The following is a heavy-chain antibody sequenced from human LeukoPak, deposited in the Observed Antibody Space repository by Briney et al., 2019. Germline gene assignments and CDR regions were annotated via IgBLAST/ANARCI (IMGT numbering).Heavy chain of an antibody. CDR2: IHYSGST. V-gene: IGHV4-59*01. Sequence: SETLSLTCTVSGGSINNFYWSWIRLPPGKGLEWIGYIHYSGSTKYSPSLKSRVTMSADTSKNTFSLKVTSLTAEDTAEYYCARSTGWNDAFDIWGQGTTVTVSP. CDR1: GGSINNFY. J-gene: IGHJ3*02. D-gene: IGHD2-8*02. CDR3: ARSTGWNDAFDI.